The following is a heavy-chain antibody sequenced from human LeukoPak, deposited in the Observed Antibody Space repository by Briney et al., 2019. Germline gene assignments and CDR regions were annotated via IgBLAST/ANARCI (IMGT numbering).Heavy chain of an antibody. V-gene: IGHV4-59*12. CDR3: ARAMGYDNYGMDV. CDR2: IHYSGST. D-gene: IGHD3-9*01. CDR1: GGSISSYY. Sequence: SETLSLTCTVSGGSISSYYWSWIRQPPGEGLEWIGYIHYSGSTYYNPSLKSRVTISVDTSKNQFSLKLSSVTAADTAVYYCARAMGYDNYGMDVWGQGTTVTVSS. J-gene: IGHJ6*02.